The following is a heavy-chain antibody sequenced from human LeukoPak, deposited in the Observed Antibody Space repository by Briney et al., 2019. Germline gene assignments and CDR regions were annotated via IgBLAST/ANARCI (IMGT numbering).Heavy chain of an antibody. CDR1: GGSITGSSYY. D-gene: IGHD3-16*02. V-gene: IGHV4-39*07. CDR2: IYYSGST. Sequence: SETLSLTCTASGGSITGSSYYWGWIPQPPGKGLEWIGSIYYSGSTYYKQSLKSRVTISVDTSKNQFSLKLSSVTAADTAVYYCARDRRLSSYDYWGQGTLVTVSS. CDR3: ARDRRLSSYDY. J-gene: IGHJ4*02.